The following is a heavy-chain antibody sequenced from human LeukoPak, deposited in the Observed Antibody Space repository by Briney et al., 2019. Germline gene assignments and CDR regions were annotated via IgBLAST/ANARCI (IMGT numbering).Heavy chain of an antibody. Sequence: SETLSLTCTVSGVSISSYYWSWIRQPTGKGLEWIGYIYYSGSTNYNPSLKSRVTISVDTSKNQFSLKLSSVTAADTAVYYCARICTHSSGWYWEGGYFDYWGQGTLVTVSS. CDR1: GVSISSYY. CDR3: ARICTHSSGWYWEGGYFDY. CDR2: IYYSGST. V-gene: IGHV4-59*08. D-gene: IGHD6-19*01. J-gene: IGHJ4*02.